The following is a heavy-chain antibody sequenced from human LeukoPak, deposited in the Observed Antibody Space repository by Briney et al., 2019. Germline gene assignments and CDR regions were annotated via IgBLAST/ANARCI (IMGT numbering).Heavy chain of an antibody. Sequence: PSQTLSLTCTVSGGSISSGDYYWSWIRQPPGKGLEWIGYIYYSGSTYYNPSLKSRVTISVDTSKNQFSLKLSSVTAADTAVYYCARIGIVVVAATPDYWGQGTLVTVSS. J-gene: IGHJ4*02. CDR2: IYYSGST. V-gene: IGHV4-30-4*08. CDR3: ARIGIVVVAATPDY. D-gene: IGHD2-15*01. CDR1: GGSISSGDYY.